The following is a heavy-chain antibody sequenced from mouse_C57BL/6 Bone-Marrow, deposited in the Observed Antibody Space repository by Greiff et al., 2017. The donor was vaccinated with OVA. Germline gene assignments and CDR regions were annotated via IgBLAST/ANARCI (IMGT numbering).Heavy chain of an antibody. CDR1: GYTFTSYW. D-gene: IGHD6-1*01. J-gene: IGHJ3*01. CDR2: INPSNGGT. V-gene: IGHV1-53*01. Sequence: QVHVKQPGTELVKPGASLKLSCKASGYTFTSYWMHWVKQRPGQGLEWIGNINPSNGGTNYNEKFKSKATLTVDKSSSTAYMQLSSLTSEDSAVYYCARSGWEGTALLAYWGQGTLVTVSA. CDR3: ARSGWEGTALLAY.